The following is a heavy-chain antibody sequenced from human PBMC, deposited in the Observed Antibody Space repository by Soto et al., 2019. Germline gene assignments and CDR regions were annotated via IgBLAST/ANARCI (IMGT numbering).Heavy chain of an antibody. J-gene: IGHJ5*02. V-gene: IGHV1-69*12. CDR3: ARATPTTPTNLYNWFDP. D-gene: IGHD4-17*01. CDR2: IIPIFGTA. CDR1: GGTFSSYA. Sequence: QVQLVQSGAGVKKPGSSVKVSCKASGGTFSSYAISWVRQAPGQGLEWMGGIIPIFGTANYAQKFQGRVTITADESTSTAYMELSSLRSEDTAVYYCARATPTTPTNLYNWFDPWGQGTLVTVSS.